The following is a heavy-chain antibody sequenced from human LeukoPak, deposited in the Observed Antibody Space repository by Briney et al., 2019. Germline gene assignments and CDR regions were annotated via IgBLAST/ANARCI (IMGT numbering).Heavy chain of an antibody. CDR2: IYHTGSA. CDR3: ARDPRWLTPDCTSTSCYENYFDP. D-gene: IGHD2-2*01. V-gene: IGHV4-38-2*02. CDR1: GYSISSGYP. J-gene: IGHJ5*02. Sequence: SEILSLTCVVSGYSISSGYPWAWIRQSPGKGLEWIGSIYHTGSAHYNPSLQSRVTISVDTSNNQFSLRLNSVTAADTAVYYCARDPRWLTPDCTSTSCYENYFDPWGQGTLVTVSS.